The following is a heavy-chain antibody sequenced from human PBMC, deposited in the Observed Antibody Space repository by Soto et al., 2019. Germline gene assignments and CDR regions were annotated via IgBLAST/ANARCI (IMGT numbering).Heavy chain of an antibody. J-gene: IGHJ4*02. CDR2: IYYAGST. D-gene: IGHD5-18*01. CDR1: GGSMIRDR. CDR3: ARDNGYSYGYTLDH. V-gene: IGHV4-59*01. Sequence: SEALSLSCTGSGGSMIRDRWSWIRQPPGRGLEWIGFIYYAGSTKYNPSLNSRVTISVDTSKNQFSLKLSSVTAADTAVYYCARDNGYSYGYTLDHWGQGTLVTVS.